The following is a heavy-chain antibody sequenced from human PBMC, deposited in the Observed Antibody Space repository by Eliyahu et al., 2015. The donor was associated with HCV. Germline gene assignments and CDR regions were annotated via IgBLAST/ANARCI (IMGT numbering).Heavy chain of an antibody. Sequence: EVQLVESGGGLVKPGGSLRLSCAASGFTFSSYSMNWVRQAPGKGLEWVSSISSSSSYIYYADSVKGRFTISRDNAKNSLYLQMNSLRAEDTAVYYCASSEGGSYYRWGQGTLVTVSS. D-gene: IGHD1-26*01. V-gene: IGHV3-21*01. CDR3: ASSEGGSYYR. CDR2: ISSSSSYI. CDR1: GFTFSSYS. J-gene: IGHJ4*02.